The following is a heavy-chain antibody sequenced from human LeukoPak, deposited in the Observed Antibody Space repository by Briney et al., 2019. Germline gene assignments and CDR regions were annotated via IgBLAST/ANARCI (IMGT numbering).Heavy chain of an antibody. V-gene: IGHV4-61*01. J-gene: IGHJ1*01. Sequence: KSSETLSLTCTVSGGSISSGSYYWSWIRQPPGKGLEWIGYIYYSGNTNYNPSLKSRVTISVDTSKNQFSLKLSSVTAADTAVYYCARVESSSFTGSKYFQHWGQGTLVTVSS. D-gene: IGHD6-13*01. CDR2: IYYSGNT. CDR3: ARVESSSFTGSKYFQH. CDR1: GGSISSGSYY.